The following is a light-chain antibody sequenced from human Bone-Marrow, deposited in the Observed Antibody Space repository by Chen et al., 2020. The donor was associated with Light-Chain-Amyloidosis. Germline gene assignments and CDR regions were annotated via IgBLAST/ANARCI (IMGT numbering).Light chain of an antibody. CDR3: VLYMVSGIWV. V-gene: IGLV8-61*01. J-gene: IGLJ3*02. Sequence: QTVVTQEPSFSVSPGGTGTLTCGLSSGSVSTSSYPSWYQQTPGQAPRTPIYSPNTRSSGVPDRFSCFNLGNKAALTITGAKADDESDYYCVLYMVSGIWVLGGGTKLTVL. CDR1: SGSVSTSSY. CDR2: SPN.